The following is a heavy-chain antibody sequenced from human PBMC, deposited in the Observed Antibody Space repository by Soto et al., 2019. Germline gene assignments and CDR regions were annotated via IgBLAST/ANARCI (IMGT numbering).Heavy chain of an antibody. CDR3: ARIALPARPRWYNWFDP. CDR2: INPNSGGT. CDR1: GYTFTGYY. Sequence: QVQLVQSGAEVKKPGASVKVSCKASGYTFTGYYMHWVRQAPGQGLEWMGWINPNSGGTKYPQKFQGRVTMTRDTSITTVYMSLTGLKSDDTAVYYCARIALPARPRWYNWFDPWGQGTLVTVSS. J-gene: IGHJ5*02. D-gene: IGHD2-15*01. V-gene: IGHV1-2*02.